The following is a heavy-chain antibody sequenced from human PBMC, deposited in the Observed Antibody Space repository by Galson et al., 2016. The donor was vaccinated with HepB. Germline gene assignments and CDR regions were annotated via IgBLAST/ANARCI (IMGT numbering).Heavy chain of an antibody. Sequence: SVKVSCKASGGTFSSYSISWVRQAPGQGLEWMGGIIPMFGTANYAQKFQGRVTITADKSTRTAYMELSSLRSEDTAVYYCARNGVATTEGSYRDVWGKGTTVTVSS. CDR1: GGTFSSYS. J-gene: IGHJ6*03. V-gene: IGHV1-69*06. CDR3: ARNGVATTEGSYRDV. D-gene: IGHD5-12*01. CDR2: IIPMFGTA.